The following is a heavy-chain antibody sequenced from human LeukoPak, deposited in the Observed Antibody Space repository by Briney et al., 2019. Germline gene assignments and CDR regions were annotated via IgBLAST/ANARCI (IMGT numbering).Heavy chain of an antibody. CDR2: IHYTGSG. Sequence: SETLSLTCNVSGDSMNSGDHYWSWTRQPPGKGLERIGYIHYTGSGYYKPSLEGRVSISLDTPKKQFSLKLNSVTAADTAVYYCARVRFGELNYYYHGMDVWGKGTTVTVSS. J-gene: IGHJ6*04. D-gene: IGHD3-10*01. CDR1: GDSMNSGDHY. V-gene: IGHV4-30-4*01. CDR3: ARVRFGELNYYYHGMDV.